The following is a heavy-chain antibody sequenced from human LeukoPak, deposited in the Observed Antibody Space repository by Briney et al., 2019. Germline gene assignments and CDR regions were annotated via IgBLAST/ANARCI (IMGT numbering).Heavy chain of an antibody. CDR1: GFTVSSNY. J-gene: IGHJ4*02. Sequence: GGSLRLSCAASGFTVSSNYMSWVRQAPGKGLEWVSVIYSGGSTYYADSGKGRFTISRDNSKTTLYLQMNSLRAEDTAVYYWARGGVGSYSYYFDYWGQGTLVTVSS. V-gene: IGHV3-53*01. CDR2: IYSGGST. CDR3: ARGGVGSYSYYFDY. D-gene: IGHD1-26*01.